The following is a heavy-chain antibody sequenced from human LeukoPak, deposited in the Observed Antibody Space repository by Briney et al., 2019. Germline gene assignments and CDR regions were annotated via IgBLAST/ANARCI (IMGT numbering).Heavy chain of an antibody. Sequence: GASVKVSCKASGGTLSSYAISWVRQAPGQGLEWMGGIIPIFDTANYAQKFQGRVTITADESTSTAYMELSSLRSEDTAVYYCASGFRLNYDSSANPPLRYWSQGTLVTVSS. D-gene: IGHD3-22*01. CDR2: IIPIFDTA. CDR3: ASGFRLNYDSSANPPLRY. J-gene: IGHJ4*02. CDR1: GGTLSSYA. V-gene: IGHV1-69*13.